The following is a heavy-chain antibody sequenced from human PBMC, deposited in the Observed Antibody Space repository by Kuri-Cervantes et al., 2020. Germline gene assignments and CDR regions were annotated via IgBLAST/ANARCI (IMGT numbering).Heavy chain of an antibody. Sequence: GSLRLSCTVSCGSVSSGSYYWSWIRQPPGKGLEWIGYIYYSGSTNYNPSLKSRVTISVDTSKNQFSLKLSCVTAADTAVYYCARHAPSAAGTGKAFFDYWGQGTLVTVSS. CDR3: ARHAPSAAGTGKAFFDY. D-gene: IGHD6-13*01. CDR1: CGSVSSGSYY. J-gene: IGHJ4*02. V-gene: IGHV4-61*01. CDR2: IYYSGST.